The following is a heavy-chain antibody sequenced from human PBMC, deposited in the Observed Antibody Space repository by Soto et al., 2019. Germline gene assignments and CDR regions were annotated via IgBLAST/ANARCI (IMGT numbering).Heavy chain of an antibody. CDR1: GYSFTSYW. D-gene: IGHD2-2*01. V-gene: IGHV5-51*01. CDR3: ARLGLGCSSTSCHYYGMDV. Sequence: GESLKISCKTSGYSFTSYWIGWVRQMPGKGMEWMGNIYPYDSDTRYSPSFQGQVTISADTSITTAYLQWSGLRASDTAMYYCARLGLGCSSTSCHYYGMDVWGQGTTVTVSS. CDR2: IYPYDSDT. J-gene: IGHJ6*02.